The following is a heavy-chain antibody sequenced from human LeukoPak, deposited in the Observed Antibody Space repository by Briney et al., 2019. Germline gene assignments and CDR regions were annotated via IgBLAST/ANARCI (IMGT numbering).Heavy chain of an antibody. CDR2: IIPIFGTA. CDR3: ARDRVILTGYYINYYYGMDV. V-gene: IGHV1-69*13. D-gene: IGHD3-9*01. Sequence: GASVKVSCKASGGTFSSYAISWVRQAPGQGLEWMGGIIPIFGTANYAQKFQGRVTITADESTSTAYMELSSLRSEDTAVYYCARDRVILTGYYINYYYGMDVWGQGTTVTVSS. CDR1: GGTFSSYA. J-gene: IGHJ6*02.